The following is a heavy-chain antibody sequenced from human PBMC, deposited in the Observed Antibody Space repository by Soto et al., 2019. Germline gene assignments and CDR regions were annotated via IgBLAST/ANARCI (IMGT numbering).Heavy chain of an antibody. CDR1: GGSFSGYY. V-gene: IGHV4-34*01. D-gene: IGHD6-13*01. CDR3: AAWAADPPNYFDY. J-gene: IGHJ4*02. Sequence: SETLSLTCAVYGGSFSGYYWSWIRQPPGKGLEWIGEINHSGSTNYNPSLKSRVTISVGTSKNQFSLKLSSVTAADTAVYYCAAWAADPPNYFDYWGQGTLVTVSS. CDR2: INHSGST.